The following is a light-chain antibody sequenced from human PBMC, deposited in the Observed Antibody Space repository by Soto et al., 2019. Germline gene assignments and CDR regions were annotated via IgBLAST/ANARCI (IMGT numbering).Light chain of an antibody. J-gene: IGLJ2*01. CDR1: SSDVGGYNY. CDR2: DVS. V-gene: IGLV2-14*01. CDR3: SSYTGSSTYVV. Sequence: QSALTQPASVSGSPGQSITISCTGTSSDVGGYNYVSWYQQYPGKAPKLMIYDVSNRPSGVSNRFSGSKSGNTASLTISGLQAEDEADYYCSSYTGSSTYVVFGGGTKVTVL.